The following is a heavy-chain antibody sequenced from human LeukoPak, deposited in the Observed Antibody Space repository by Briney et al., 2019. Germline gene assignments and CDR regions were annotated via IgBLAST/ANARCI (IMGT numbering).Heavy chain of an antibody. D-gene: IGHD3-10*01. CDR2: ISAYNGNT. Sequence: ASVKVSCKASGYTFTSYAMNWVRQAPGQGLEWMGWISAYNGNTNYAQKLQGRVTMTTDTSTSTAYMELRSLRSDDTAVYYCARSISVRGTYYYYMDVWGKGTTVTISS. J-gene: IGHJ6*03. V-gene: IGHV1-18*01. CDR3: ARSISVRGTYYYYMDV. CDR1: GYTFTSYA.